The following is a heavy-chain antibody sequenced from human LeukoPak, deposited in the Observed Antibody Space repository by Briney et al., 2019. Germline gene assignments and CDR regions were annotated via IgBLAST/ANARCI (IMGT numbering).Heavy chain of an antibody. J-gene: IGHJ2*01. Sequence: GGSLRLSCAASGFTFRSYAMSWVRQAPGKGLEWVSGISGSGGTTYYADSVKGRFIISRDNAKNSLYLQMNSLRDEDTAVYYCARDAGYSSGWSHWYFDLWGRGTLVTVSS. CDR1: GFTFRSYA. CDR3: ARDAGYSSGWSHWYFDL. V-gene: IGHV3-23*01. CDR2: ISGSGGTT. D-gene: IGHD6-19*01.